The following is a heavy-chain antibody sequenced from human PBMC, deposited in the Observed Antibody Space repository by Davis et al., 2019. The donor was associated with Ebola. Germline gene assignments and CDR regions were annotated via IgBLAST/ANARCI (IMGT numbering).Heavy chain of an antibody. V-gene: IGHV3-66*01. D-gene: IGHD6-19*01. CDR1: GFTFSNAR. J-gene: IGHJ4*02. CDR3: ASEVAGFDY. CDR2: IYSGGST. Sequence: PGGSLRLSCAALGFTFSNARMHWVRQAQGKGLEWVSVIYSGGSTYYADSVKGRFTISRDNSTNTLYLQMNSLRAEDTAVYYCASEVAGFDYWGQGTLVTVSS.